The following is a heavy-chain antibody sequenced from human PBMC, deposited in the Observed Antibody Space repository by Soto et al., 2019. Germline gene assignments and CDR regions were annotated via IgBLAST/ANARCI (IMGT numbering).Heavy chain of an antibody. V-gene: IGHV1-58*01. J-gene: IGHJ6*02. Sequence: SVKVSCKASGFTFTSSAVQWVRQARGQRLEWIGWIVVGSGNTNYAQKFQERVTITRDMSTSTAYMELSSLRSEDTAVYYCAADLPTAMVTSYYYYGMDVWGQGTTVTVSS. CDR1: GFTFTSSA. D-gene: IGHD5-18*01. CDR3: AADLPTAMVTSYYYYGMDV. CDR2: IVVGSGNT.